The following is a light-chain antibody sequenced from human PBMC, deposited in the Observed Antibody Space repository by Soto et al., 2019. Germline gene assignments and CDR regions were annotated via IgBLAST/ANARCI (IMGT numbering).Light chain of an antibody. V-gene: IGKV2-28*01. Sequence: DIVMTQFPLSLPVTPGEPASISCTSSQSLLNSNGNNYLDWYLQKPGQSPQLLIHLGSKRASGVTDRFSASGSGTSVTLKISRVEAADVGVYYCMQALRNPWTFGQGTKVEIK. CDR2: LGS. J-gene: IGKJ1*01. CDR3: MQALRNPWT. CDR1: QSLLNSNGNNY.